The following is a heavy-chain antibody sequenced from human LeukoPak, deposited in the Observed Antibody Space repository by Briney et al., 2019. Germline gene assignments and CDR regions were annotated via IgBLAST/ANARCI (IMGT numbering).Heavy chain of an antibody. D-gene: IGHD3-22*01. CDR1: GGSISNYY. Sequence: SETLSLTCTVSGGSISNYYWTWIRQPAGKGLEWIGRIYSSGSTDYNPSLKSRVTMSVDTSRNQFSLKLSSVTAADTAVYYCARDRCDSVYNWFDPWGQGTLVTVSS. CDR2: IYSSGST. CDR3: ARDRCDSVYNWFDP. V-gene: IGHV4-4*07. J-gene: IGHJ5*02.